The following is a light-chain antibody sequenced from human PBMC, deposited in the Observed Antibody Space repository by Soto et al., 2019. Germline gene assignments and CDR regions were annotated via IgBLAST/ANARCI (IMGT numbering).Light chain of an antibody. J-gene: IGKJ4*01. CDR2: AAS. CDR1: QGIRND. Sequence: AIQMTQSPCSLSASVGDRVTITCRASQGIRNDLGWYQQKPGKAPKLLIYAASTLQSGVPLRFSGSGSDTDFTLTIGSLQPEDFATYYCLHDYDYPLTFGGGTKVEIK. CDR3: LHDYDYPLT. V-gene: IGKV1-6*01.